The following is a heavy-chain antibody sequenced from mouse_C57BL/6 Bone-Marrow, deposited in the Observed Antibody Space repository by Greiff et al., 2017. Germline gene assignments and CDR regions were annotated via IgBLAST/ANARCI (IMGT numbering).Heavy chain of an antibody. D-gene: IGHD1-1*01. V-gene: IGHV1-69*01. J-gene: IGHJ2*01. CDR2: IDPSDSCT. CDR1: GYTFTSYW. Sequence: VQGVESGAELVMPGASVKLSCKASGYTFTSYWMHWVKQRPGQGLEWMGEIDPSDSCTNYNQKFKGKSTLTVDKSSSTAYMQLSSLTSEDSAVYDCARGLITTVVDHWGQGTTLTVSS. CDR3: ARGLITTVVDH.